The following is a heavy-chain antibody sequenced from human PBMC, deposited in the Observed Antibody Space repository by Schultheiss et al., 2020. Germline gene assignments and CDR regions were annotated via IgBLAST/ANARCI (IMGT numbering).Heavy chain of an antibody. CDR2: IYPSGCT. J-gene: IGHJ6*02. CDR3: AGKGPFTIFGVVTIYGMDV. V-gene: IGHV4-4*02. Sequence: SETLSLTCAVSGGSISSSNWWSWVRQPPGKGLEWIGEIYPSGCTNYNPSLKSRVTISVDKSKNPFSLKLSPVIAADTAVYYCAGKGPFTIFGVVTIYGMDVWGQGATVTVS. D-gene: IGHD3-3*01. CDR1: GGSISSSNW.